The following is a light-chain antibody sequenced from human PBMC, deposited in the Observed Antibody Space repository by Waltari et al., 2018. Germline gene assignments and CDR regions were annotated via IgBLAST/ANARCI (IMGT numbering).Light chain of an antibody. CDR3: QQYGSSPIT. Sequence: EIVLTQSPGTLSLSPGERATLSCRASQRVSSNYLAWYQQNPGHAPRLLIYGSSSRATGIPDRFSGSGSGTDFTLTISRLEPEDFAVYYCQQYGSSPITFGPGTKVDIK. V-gene: IGKV3-20*01. CDR1: QRVSSNY. CDR2: GSS. J-gene: IGKJ3*01.